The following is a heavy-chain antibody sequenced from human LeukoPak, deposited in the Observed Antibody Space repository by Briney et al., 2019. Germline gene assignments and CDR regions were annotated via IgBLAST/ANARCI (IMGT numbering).Heavy chain of an antibody. CDR2: IYHSGST. CDR3: ARLVWGSLTGYYFDY. J-gene: IGHJ4*02. Sequence: PSETLSLTCAVSGYSISSGYYWGWIRQPPGKGLEWIGNIYHSGSTCYNPSLKSRVTISVDTSKNQFSLKLSSVTAADTAVYYCARLVWGSLTGYYFDYWGQGTLVTVSS. D-gene: IGHD3-16*01. V-gene: IGHV4-38-2*01. CDR1: GYSISSGYY.